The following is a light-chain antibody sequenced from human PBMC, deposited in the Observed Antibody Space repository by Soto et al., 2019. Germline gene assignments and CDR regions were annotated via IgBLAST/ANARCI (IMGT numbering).Light chain of an antibody. J-gene: IGLJ1*01. CDR1: SSDVGGYNY. Sequence: QSALTQPASVSGSPGQSITICCTGTSSDVGGYNYVSWDQQHPGTAPKLMISEVSNRPSGDSNRFSGSVSGDTASLTISGLQAEDEADYYCSSYTSSSTYVFGTGTKVTVL. CDR3: SSYTSSSTYV. CDR2: EVS. V-gene: IGLV2-14*01.